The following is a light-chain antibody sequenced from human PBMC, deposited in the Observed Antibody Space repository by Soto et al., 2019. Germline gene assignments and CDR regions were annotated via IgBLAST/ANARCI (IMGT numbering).Light chain of an antibody. CDR3: QEYTTPCSWT. V-gene: IGKV1-5*03. J-gene: IGKJ1*01. Sequence: DIQMTQSPSTLSASVGDKVTITCRASQSITDRLAWYQQKSGRAPKVLIYKASTLESGVPSRFSASGFGTEFTLTISRLQPNDFATYYCQEYTTPCSWTFGPGTKVEI. CDR1: QSITDR. CDR2: KAS.